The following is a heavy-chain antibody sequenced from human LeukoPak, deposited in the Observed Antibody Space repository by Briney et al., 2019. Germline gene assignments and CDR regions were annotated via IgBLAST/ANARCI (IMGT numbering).Heavy chain of an antibody. Sequence: ASVKVSCKASGYTFTSYDINWVRQATGQGLEWMGWMNPNSGNTGYAQKFQGRVTITRNTSTSTAYMELSSLRSEDTAVYYCARGRVAYSAYYFDYWGRGTLVTVSS. CDR1: GYTFTSYD. CDR3: ARGRVAYSAYYFDY. J-gene: IGHJ4*02. D-gene: IGHD2-15*01. V-gene: IGHV1-8*03. CDR2: MNPNSGNT.